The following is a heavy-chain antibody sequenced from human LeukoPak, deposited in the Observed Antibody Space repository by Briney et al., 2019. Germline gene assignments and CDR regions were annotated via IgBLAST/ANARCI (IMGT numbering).Heavy chain of an antibody. J-gene: IGHJ4*02. V-gene: IGHV3-7*05. Sequence: GGSLRLSCAASGLTFSSYWMSWVRQAPGKGLEWVANIKPDGSEKYYVDSVKGRFTISGDNAKNSLYLQMNSLRAEDTAVYYCARTTPRGYSYYFDYWGQGILVTVSS. CDR2: IKPDGSEK. CDR3: ARTTPRGYSYYFDY. D-gene: IGHD2-15*01. CDR1: GLTFSSYW.